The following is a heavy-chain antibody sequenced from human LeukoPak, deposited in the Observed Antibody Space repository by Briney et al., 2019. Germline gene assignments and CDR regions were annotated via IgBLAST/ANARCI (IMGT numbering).Heavy chain of an antibody. CDR3: AREFYYDYSGYYYRYSFYGMDV. D-gene: IGHD3-22*01. CDR2: INHNGRT. Sequence: SETLSLTCAVYGGSLSGHYWSWIRQPPGKGLEWIGEINHNGRTHYNPSLKSRIIISVDTSKSQFSLKLGSVTAADTAVYYCAREFYYDYSGYYYRYSFYGMDVWGQGTTVTVSS. CDR1: GGSLSGHY. J-gene: IGHJ6*02. V-gene: IGHV4-34*01.